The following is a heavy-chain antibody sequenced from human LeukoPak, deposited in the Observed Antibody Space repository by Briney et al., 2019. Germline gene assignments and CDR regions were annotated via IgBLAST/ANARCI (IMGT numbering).Heavy chain of an antibody. V-gene: IGHV4-34*08. CDR1: GFTFSSYS. D-gene: IGHD1-26*01. J-gene: IGHJ3*01. Sequence: GSLRLSCAASGFTFSSYSMNWIRQPPGKGLEWIGEINHSGSTNYNPSLKSRVTISVDTSKNQFSLKLTSVTAADTAVYYCAHFKGGSFDFWGQGTMVTVSS. CDR3: AHFKGGSFDF. CDR2: INHSGST.